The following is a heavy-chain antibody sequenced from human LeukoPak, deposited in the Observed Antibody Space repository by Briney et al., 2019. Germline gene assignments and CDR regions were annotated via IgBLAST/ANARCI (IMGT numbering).Heavy chain of an antibody. Sequence: SETLSLTCTVSGGSISSSSYYWGWIRQPTGKGLEWIGSIYYSGSTYCNPSLKSRVTVSVDTSKNQFSLKLSSVAAADTAVYYSATHGTAWYNWTDYWGQGTLVTVSS. CDR1: GGSISSSSYY. D-gene: IGHD1-1*01. V-gene: IGHV4-39*01. CDR2: IYYSGST. J-gene: IGHJ4*02. CDR3: ATHGTAWYNWTDY.